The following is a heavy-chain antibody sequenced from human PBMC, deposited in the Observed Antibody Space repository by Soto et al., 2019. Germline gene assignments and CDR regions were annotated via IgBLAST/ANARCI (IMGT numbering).Heavy chain of an antibody. V-gene: IGHV4-4*07. Sequence: SETLSLTCTVSGGSITTYYWSWIRQPAGKGLEWIGRIYSGGSTNYNPSLRSRVTVSVDMSKNQFSLKLSSVTSADTAVYYCPRGPGGFGEFSIDYWGQGTLVT. CDR2: IYSGGST. CDR3: PRGPGGFGEFSIDY. CDR1: GGSITTYY. J-gene: IGHJ4*02. D-gene: IGHD3-10*01.